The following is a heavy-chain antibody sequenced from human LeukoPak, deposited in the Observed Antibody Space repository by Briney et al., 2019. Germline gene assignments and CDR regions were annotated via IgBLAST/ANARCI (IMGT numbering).Heavy chain of an antibody. CDR2: IYYSGST. CDR1: GGSISSYY. D-gene: IGHD2-2*01. V-gene: IGHV4-59*01. J-gene: IGHJ6*02. Sequence: KSSQTLSLTCTVSGGSISSYYWSWIRQPPGKGLEWIGYIYYSGSTNYNPSLKSRVTISVDTSKNQFSLKLSSVTAADTAVYYCARTIQDIVVVPAAPDYYYGMDVWGQGTTVTVSS. CDR3: ARTIQDIVVVPAAPDYYYGMDV.